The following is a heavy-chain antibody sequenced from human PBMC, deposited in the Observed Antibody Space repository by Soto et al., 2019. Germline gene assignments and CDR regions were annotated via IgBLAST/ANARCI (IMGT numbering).Heavy chain of an antibody. CDR2: IKQDESKR. CDR1: GFTFSSYW. Sequence: EVQLVESGGGLVQPGGSLRLSCAASGFTFSSYWMTWVRQAPGKGLEWVANIKQDESKRYYVDSVEGRFTISRDNAKNSLFVQMNSLRAEDTAVYYCARDSSPSYSSRWYDAFDIWGQGTRVTVSS. J-gene: IGHJ3*02. CDR3: ARDSSPSYSSRWYDAFDI. V-gene: IGHV3-7*05. D-gene: IGHD6-13*01.